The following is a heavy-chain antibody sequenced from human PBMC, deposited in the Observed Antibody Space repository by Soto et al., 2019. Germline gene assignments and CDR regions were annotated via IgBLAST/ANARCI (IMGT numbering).Heavy chain of an antibody. CDR2: ISAYNGNT. V-gene: IGHV1-18*01. CDR1: GYTFTSYG. Sequence: GASVKVSCKASGYTFTSYGISWVRQAPGQGLEWMGWISAYNGNTNYAQKLQGRVTMTTDTSTSTAYMELRSLRSDDTAVYYCARVDSGTTYYYYYGMGVWGQGTTVTV. CDR3: ARVDSGTTYYYYYGMGV. J-gene: IGHJ6*02. D-gene: IGHD4-17*01.